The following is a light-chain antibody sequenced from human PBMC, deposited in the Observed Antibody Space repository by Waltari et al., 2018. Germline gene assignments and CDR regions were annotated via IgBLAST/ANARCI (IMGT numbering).Light chain of an antibody. J-gene: IGLJ2*01. CDR1: SSDVGGFNY. V-gene: IGLV2-14*03. Sequence: QSALTQPASVSGSPGQSTTISCTGTSSDVGGFNYVSWFQQHPGKAPKLIIFDVTNRPSGGSNRFSGSKSGHTASLTISGLQADDEAHYFCNSYSDSNSLVVFGGGTRLTVL. CDR2: DVT. CDR3: NSYSDSNSLVV.